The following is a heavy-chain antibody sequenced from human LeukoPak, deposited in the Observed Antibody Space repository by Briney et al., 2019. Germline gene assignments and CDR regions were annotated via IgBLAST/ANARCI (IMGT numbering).Heavy chain of an antibody. V-gene: IGHV3-23*01. Sequence: PGGSLTLSCAASGFTFSNYAMGWVRQAPGKGLEWVSTIRDSGAYGFYADSVKGRFTISRDNSNNLVYLQMNNLRAEDTAEYYCAKRASSNSARATDFDSWGQGTQVTVSS. J-gene: IGHJ4*02. CDR3: AKRASSNSARATDFDS. D-gene: IGHD1-26*01. CDR1: GFTFSNYA. CDR2: IRDSGAYG.